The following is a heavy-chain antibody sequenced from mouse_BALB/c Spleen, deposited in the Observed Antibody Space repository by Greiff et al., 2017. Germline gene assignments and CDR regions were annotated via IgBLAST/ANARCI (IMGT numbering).Heavy chain of an antibody. CDR3: ACEYGNYWFAY. J-gene: IGHJ3*01. V-gene: IGHV5-6*01. D-gene: IGHD2-1*01. CDR1: GFTFSSYG. Sequence: EVHLVESGGDLVKPGGSLKLSCAASGFTFSSYGMSWVRQTPDKRLEWVATIGSGGSYTYYPDSVKGRFTISGDNAKNTLYLQMSSLKSEDTAMYYCACEYGNYWFAYWGQGTLVTVSA. CDR2: IGSGGSYT.